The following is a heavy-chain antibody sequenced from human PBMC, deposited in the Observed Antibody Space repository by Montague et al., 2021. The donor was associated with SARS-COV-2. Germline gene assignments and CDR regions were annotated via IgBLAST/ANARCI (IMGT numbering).Heavy chain of an antibody. CDR2: INLSGST. CDR3: SRVKSISPGVRHSAPY. Sequence: SETLSLTCAVYGGSFSGYYWSWIRQPPGKGLEWIGEINLSGSTXXXPSXXXRVTISVDTSKNQFSLKLSSVTAADTAVYYCSRVKSISPGVRHSAPYWGQGTMVTVSS. J-gene: IGHJ4*02. CDR1: GGSFSGYY. V-gene: IGHV4-34*01. D-gene: IGHD2-21*01.